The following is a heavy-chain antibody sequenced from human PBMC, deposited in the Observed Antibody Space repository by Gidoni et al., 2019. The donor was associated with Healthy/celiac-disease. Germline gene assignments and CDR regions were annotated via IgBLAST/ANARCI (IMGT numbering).Heavy chain of an antibody. CDR2: INPNSGGT. J-gene: IGHJ6*02. CDR1: GYTFTGYY. D-gene: IGHD2-2*01. CDR3: ARVRPAAIRHDPYYGMDV. Sequence: QVQLVQSGAEVKKPGASVKVSCKASGYTFTGYYMPWVRQAPGQGLGWMGWINPNSGGTNYAHKCQGRVTMTRDTSISTAYMELSRLRSDDTAVYYCARVRPAAIRHDPYYGMDVWGQGTTVTVSS. V-gene: IGHV1-2*07.